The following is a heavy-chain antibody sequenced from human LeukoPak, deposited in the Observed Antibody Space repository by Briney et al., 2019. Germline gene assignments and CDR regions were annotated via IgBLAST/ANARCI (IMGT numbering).Heavy chain of an antibody. CDR1: GDSFSSNGAS. Sequence: SQTLSLTCAISGDSFSSNGASWNWIRQSPSRGLEWLGRTYYRSQQWHSDYAPSVKVRITLNPDTSKNQFSLQLNSVTPEDTAVYYCGRETDFGVVTNWGQGTLVTVSS. CDR3: GRETDFGVVTN. D-gene: IGHD3-3*01. CDR2: TYYRSQQWHS. J-gene: IGHJ4*02. V-gene: IGHV6-1*01.